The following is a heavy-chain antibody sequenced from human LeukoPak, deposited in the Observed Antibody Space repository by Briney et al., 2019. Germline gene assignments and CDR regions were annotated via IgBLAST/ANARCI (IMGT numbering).Heavy chain of an antibody. J-gene: IGHJ5*02. V-gene: IGHV4-4*07. CDR1: GGSISSYY. CDR3: ARDRTQNYDFWSGYYLNWFDP. D-gene: IGHD3-3*01. Sequence: PSETLSLTCTVSGGSISSYYGSWLRQPAGKGREGIGRIYTSGSTNYNPSLKSRVTISVDTSKNQFSLKLSSVTAADTAVYYCARDRTQNYDFWSGYYLNWFDPWGQGTLVAVSS. CDR2: IYTSGST.